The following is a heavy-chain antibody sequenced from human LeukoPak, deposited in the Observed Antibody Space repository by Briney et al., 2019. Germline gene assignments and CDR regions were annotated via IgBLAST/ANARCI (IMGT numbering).Heavy chain of an antibody. CDR2: IIPILGIA. D-gene: IGHD2-2*01. Sequence: GASVKVSCKASRGTFSSYAISWVRQAPGQGLEWMGRIIPILGIANYAQKFQGRVTITADKSTSTAYMELSSLRSEDTAVYYCARDASPAPPAPGDYCSSTSCHNWFDPWGQGTLVTVSS. CDR1: RGTFSSYA. V-gene: IGHV1-69*04. J-gene: IGHJ5*02. CDR3: ARDASPAPPAPGDYCSSTSCHNWFDP.